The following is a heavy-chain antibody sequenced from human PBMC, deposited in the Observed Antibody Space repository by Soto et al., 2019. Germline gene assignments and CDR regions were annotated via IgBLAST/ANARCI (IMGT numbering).Heavy chain of an antibody. D-gene: IGHD4-17*01. J-gene: IGHJ6*02. V-gene: IGHV1-69*01. Sequence: QVQLVQSGAEVKKPGSSVKVSCKASGGTFSSYAISWVRQAPGQGLEWMGGIIPIFGTANYAQKFQGRVTINGDESTNTAYMELSSLRSEDTAVYYWARDRTVTTFNYYGMDVWGQGTTVTVSS. CDR3: ARDRTVTTFNYYGMDV. CDR1: GGTFSSYA. CDR2: IIPIFGTA.